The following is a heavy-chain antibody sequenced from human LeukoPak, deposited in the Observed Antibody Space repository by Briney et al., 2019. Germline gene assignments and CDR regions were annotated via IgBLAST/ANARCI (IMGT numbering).Heavy chain of an antibody. CDR3: ARGIGSTVFFDH. CDR2: MYSGGNT. Sequence: PGGSLRLSCAASGITVSSNYMSWVRQAPGKGLEWVSVMYSGGNTYYADSVKGRFTISRDKSKNTLYLRMNSLRAEDTAVYYCARGIGSTVFFDHWGQGTLVTVSS. V-gene: IGHV3-53*01. J-gene: IGHJ4*02. CDR1: GITVSSNY. D-gene: IGHD4-11*01.